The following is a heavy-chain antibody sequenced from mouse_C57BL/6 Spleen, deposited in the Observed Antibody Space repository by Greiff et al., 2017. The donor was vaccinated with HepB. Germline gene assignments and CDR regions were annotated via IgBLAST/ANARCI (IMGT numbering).Heavy chain of an antibody. CDR1: GYAFSSSW. Sequence: QVQLQQSGPELVKPGASVKISCKASGYAFSSSWMNWVKQRPGKGLEWIGRIYPGDGDTNYNGKFKGKATLTADKSSSTAYMQLSSLTSEDSAVYFCAREGLDYDYDGGVYYFDYWGQGTTLTVSS. CDR2: IYPGDGDT. D-gene: IGHD2-4*01. J-gene: IGHJ2*01. CDR3: AREGLDYDYDGGVYYFDY. V-gene: IGHV1-82*01.